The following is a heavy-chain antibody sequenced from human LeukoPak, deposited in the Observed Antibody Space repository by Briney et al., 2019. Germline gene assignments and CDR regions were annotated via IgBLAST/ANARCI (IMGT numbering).Heavy chain of an antibody. CDR2: ISSSGSTI. Sequence: PPGGSLRLSCAASGFTFSSYEMNWVRQAPGKGLEWVSYISSSGSTIYYADSVKGRFTISRDNAKNSLYLQMNSLRAEDTAVYYCARGGKQQLVSGYFDYWGQGTLVTVSS. D-gene: IGHD6-13*01. V-gene: IGHV3-48*03. CDR3: ARGGKQQLVSGYFDY. J-gene: IGHJ4*02. CDR1: GFTFSSYE.